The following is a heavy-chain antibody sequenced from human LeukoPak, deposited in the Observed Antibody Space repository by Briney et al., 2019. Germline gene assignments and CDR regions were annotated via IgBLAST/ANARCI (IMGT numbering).Heavy chain of an antibody. D-gene: IGHD4-23*01. J-gene: IGHJ4*02. Sequence: SQTLSLTCTVSGGSVSSGSYYWSWIRQPPGRGLVWIAYIHYSGSAAYNPSLKSRVTISRDMSTNQFSLKMTSVTAADTAVYFCARDMGAPDYGSYSVDYWGQGTLVTVSS. CDR1: GGSVSSGSYY. V-gene: IGHV4-61*01. CDR2: IHYSGSA. CDR3: ARDMGAPDYGSYSVDY.